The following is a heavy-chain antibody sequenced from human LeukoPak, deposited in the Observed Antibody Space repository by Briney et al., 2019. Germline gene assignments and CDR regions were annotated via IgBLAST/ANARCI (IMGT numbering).Heavy chain of an antibody. CDR2: IYYSGST. CDR1: GGSISSYY. D-gene: IGHD3-10*01. CDR3: ARLGGGYGPPDY. Sequence: PETLSLTCTVSGGSISSYYWSWIRQPPGKGLEWIGYIYYSGSTNYNPSLKSRVTISVDTSKNQFSLKLSSVTAADTAVYYCARLGGGYGPPDYWGQGTLVTVSS. V-gene: IGHV4-59*08. J-gene: IGHJ4*02.